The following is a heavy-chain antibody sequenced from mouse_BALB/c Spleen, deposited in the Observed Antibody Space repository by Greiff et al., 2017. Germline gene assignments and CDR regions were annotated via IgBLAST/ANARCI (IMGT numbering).Heavy chain of an antibody. V-gene: IGHV1-59*01. CDR1: GYTFTSYW. Sequence: QVQLQQSGAELVKPGASVKMSCKASGYTFTSYWMHWVKQRPGQGLEWIGVIDPSDSYTSYNQKFKGKATLTVDTSSSTAYMQLSSLTSEDSAVYFCARSDYDGIYAMDYWGQGTSVTVSS. CDR2: IDPSDSYT. CDR3: ARSDYDGIYAMDY. J-gene: IGHJ4*01. D-gene: IGHD1-1*01.